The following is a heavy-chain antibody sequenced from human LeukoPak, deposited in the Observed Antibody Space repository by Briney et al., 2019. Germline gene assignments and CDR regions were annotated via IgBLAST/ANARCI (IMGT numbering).Heavy chain of an antibody. J-gene: IGHJ3*02. CDR3: ASLDAFDI. CDR1: GGSISSSSYY. CDR2: IYYSGST. Sequence: SETLSLTCTVSGGSISSSSYYWGWIRQPPGKGLEWIGSIYYSGSTYYNPSLKSRVTISVDTSKNQFSLKLSSLTAADTAVYYCASLDAFDIWGQGTMVTVSS. V-gene: IGHV4-39*01.